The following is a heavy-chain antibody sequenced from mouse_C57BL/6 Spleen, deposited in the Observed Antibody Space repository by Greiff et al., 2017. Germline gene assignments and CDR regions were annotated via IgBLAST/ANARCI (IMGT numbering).Heavy chain of an antibody. CDR1: GYTFTDYE. Sequence: QVQLKESGAELVRPGASVTLSCKASGYTFTDYEMHWVKQTPVHGLEWIGAIDPETGGTAYNQKFKGKAILTADKSSSTAYMELRSLTSEDSAVYYCTRQQSYSPFAYWGQGTLVTVSA. D-gene: IGHD2-12*01. J-gene: IGHJ3*01. CDR3: TRQQSYSPFAY. CDR2: IDPETGGT. V-gene: IGHV1-15*01.